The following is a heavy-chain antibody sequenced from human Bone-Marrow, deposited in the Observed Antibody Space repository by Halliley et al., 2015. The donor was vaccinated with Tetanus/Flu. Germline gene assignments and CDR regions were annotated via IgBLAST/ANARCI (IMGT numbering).Heavy chain of an antibody. J-gene: IGHJ4*02. CDR2: ISSNGFTT. D-gene: IGHD2-21*01. CDR3: ARRSPHDVALSY. CDR1: GFFFSDYF. V-gene: IGHV3-11*01. Sequence: SLRLSCAASGFFFSDYFMTWLRQAPGKGPEWLSYISSNGFTTYYADSVRGRFTISRDNSRNSLYLQMNSLRPEDTAVYYCARRSPHDVALSYWGQGTLVTVSS.